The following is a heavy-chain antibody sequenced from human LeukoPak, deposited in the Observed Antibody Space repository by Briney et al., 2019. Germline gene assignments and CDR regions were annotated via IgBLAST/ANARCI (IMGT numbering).Heavy chain of an antibody. CDR3: ARSGYVHAFDI. D-gene: IGHD5-12*01. J-gene: IGHJ3*02. V-gene: IGHV3-21*01. Sequence: GGSLRLSCAASGFTLSSYSMNWVRQAPGKGLEWVSSISSSSSYIYYADSVKGRFTISRDNAKNSLYLQMNSLRAEDTAVYYCARSGYVHAFDIWGQGTMVTVSS. CDR2: ISSSSSYI. CDR1: GFTLSSYS.